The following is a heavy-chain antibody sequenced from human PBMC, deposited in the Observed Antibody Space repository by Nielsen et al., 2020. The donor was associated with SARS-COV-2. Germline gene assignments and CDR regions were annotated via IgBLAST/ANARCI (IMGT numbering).Heavy chain of an antibody. J-gene: IGHJ6*03. D-gene: IGHD2-2*01. CDR2: VSHSGSI. CDR1: GGSVSSNDW. V-gene: IGHV4-4*02. Sequence: SETLSLTCAVSGGSVSSNDWWTWVRQSPGKGLEWIGEVSHSGSINYNPSLKSRVTLSMDKSKRQFSLRLTSVSAADTAVYFCARGDLVVVPSPILGLGPFFYYFYLDVWGKGTTVT. CDR3: ARGDLVVVPSPILGLGPFFYYFYLDV.